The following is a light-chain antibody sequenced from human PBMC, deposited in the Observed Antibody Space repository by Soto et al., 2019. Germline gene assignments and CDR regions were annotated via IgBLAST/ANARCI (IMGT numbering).Light chain of an antibody. Sequence: QSALTQPASVSGSPGQSITISCTGTSSDVGDYNYVSWYQHHPGKAPKLMIYEVSNRPSGVSNRFSGSKSGNTASLTISGLQAEDEADYYCSSYTRSSTLIFGIGTKVTVL. CDR2: EVS. CDR1: SSDVGDYNY. CDR3: SSYTRSSTLI. J-gene: IGLJ1*01. V-gene: IGLV2-14*01.